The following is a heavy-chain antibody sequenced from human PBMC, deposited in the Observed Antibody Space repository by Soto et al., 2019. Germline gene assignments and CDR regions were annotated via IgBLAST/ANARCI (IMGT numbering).Heavy chain of an antibody. CDR3: ARDLIIDFWSGSSDDAFDI. CDR1: GGSISSYY. V-gene: IGHV4-59*01. D-gene: IGHD3-3*01. J-gene: IGHJ3*02. CDR2: IYYSGST. Sequence: QVQLQESGPGLVKPSETLSLTCTVSGGSISSYYWSWIRQPPGKGLEWIGYIYYSGSTNYNPSLKSRVTISVDTSKNQFSLKLSSVTAADTAVYYCARDLIIDFWSGSSDDAFDIWGQGTMVTVSS.